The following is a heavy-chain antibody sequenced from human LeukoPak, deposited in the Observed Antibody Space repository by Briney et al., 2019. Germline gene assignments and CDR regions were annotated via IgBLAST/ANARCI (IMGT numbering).Heavy chain of an antibody. V-gene: IGHV3-7*01. CDR3: TRGPTDYYSDY. D-gene: IGHD1-1*01. CDR2: IKQDGSQK. CDR1: GFTFRNYW. J-gene: IGHJ4*02. Sequence: GGSLRLSRAASGFTFRNYWMSWVRQAPGKGLEWVANIKQDGSQKYYVDSLKGRFTISRDNAKNSLFLQVSSLRAEDTAVYYCTRGPTDYYSDYWGQGTLVTVSS.